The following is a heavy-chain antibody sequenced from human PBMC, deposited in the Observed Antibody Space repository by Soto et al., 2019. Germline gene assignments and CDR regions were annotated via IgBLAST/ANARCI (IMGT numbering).Heavy chain of an antibody. V-gene: IGHV3-48*02. CDR2: ISGSSSTI. D-gene: IGHD3-22*01. CDR3: ARGNPITMIVVVAPDFDY. CDR1: GFTFSSYS. J-gene: IGHJ4*02. Sequence: EVQLVESGGGLVQPGGSLRLSCAASGFTFSSYSMNWVRQAPGKGLEWVSYISGSSSTIYYADSVKGRFTISRDNAKNSLYLQMNSLRDEDTAVYYCARGNPITMIVVVAPDFDYWGQGTLVTVSS.